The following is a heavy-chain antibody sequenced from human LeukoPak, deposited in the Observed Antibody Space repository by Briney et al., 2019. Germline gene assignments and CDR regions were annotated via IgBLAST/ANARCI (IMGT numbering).Heavy chain of an antibody. D-gene: IGHD3-22*01. CDR2: IYYSGST. CDR3: ARDPVGYDSSGYYAFDY. CDR1: GGSISSGDYY. J-gene: IGHJ4*02. V-gene: IGHV4-30-4*01. Sequence: SETLSLTCTVSGGSISSGDYYRSWIRQPPGTGLEWLGYIYYSGSTYYNPSLKSRFTISVDTSKNQFSRKLSSVTAADTAVYYGARDPVGYDSSGYYAFDYWGQGTLVTVSS.